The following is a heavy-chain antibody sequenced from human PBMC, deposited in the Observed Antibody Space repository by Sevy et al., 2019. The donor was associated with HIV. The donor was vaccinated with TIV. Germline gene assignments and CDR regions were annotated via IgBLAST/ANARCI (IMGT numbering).Heavy chain of an antibody. CDR2: ISSSRSYI. CDR1: GFTFSSYS. CDR3: ARVGSWSYDLGSKNGPYFDY. V-gene: IGHV3-21*01. Sequence: GGSLRLSCAASGFTFSSYSMNWVRQAPGKGLEWVSSISSSRSYIYYADSVKGTFTSSRNNDKNTLDLQMNSLRGEETAGYYCARVGSWSYDLGSKNGPYFDYWGQGTLVTVSS. D-gene: IGHD3-10*01. J-gene: IGHJ4*02.